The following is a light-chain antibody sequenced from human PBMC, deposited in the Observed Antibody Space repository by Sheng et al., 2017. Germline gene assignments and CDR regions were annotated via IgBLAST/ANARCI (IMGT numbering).Light chain of an antibody. J-gene: IGLJ3*02. CDR2: GDS. CDR3: AAWDDSLNSWV. V-gene: IGLV1-40*01. CDR1: SSNIGAGVD. Sequence: QSVLTQPPSVSGAPGQRVTISCTGSSSNIGAGVDVHWYQQLPGTAPKLLIYGDSNRPSGVPDRFSASKSGTSASLAISGLQSDDETDYYCAAWDDSLNSWVFGGGTKLTVL.